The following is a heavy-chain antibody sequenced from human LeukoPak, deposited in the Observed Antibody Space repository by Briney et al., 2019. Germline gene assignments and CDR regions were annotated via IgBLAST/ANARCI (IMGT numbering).Heavy chain of an antibody. CDR1: GGTFSSYA. J-gene: IGHJ5*02. V-gene: IGHV1-69*13. CDR2: IIPIFGTA. Sequence: SVTVSCKASGGTFSSYAISWVRQAPGQGLEWMGGIIPIFGTANYAQKFQGRVTITADESTSTAYMELSSLRSEDTAVYYCARVGLQLRYFDWSPTNWFDPWGQGTLVTVSS. D-gene: IGHD3-9*01. CDR3: ARVGLQLRYFDWSPTNWFDP.